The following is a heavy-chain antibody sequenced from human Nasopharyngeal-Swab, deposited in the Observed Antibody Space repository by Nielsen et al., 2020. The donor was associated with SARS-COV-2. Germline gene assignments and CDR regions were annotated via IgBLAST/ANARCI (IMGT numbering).Heavy chain of an antibody. CDR1: GFTFSNYS. CDR2: ISGSSGII. J-gene: IGHJ4*02. D-gene: IGHD3-3*01. CDR3: ASFITIFGVVIGGDY. V-gene: IGHV3-48*04. Sequence: GESLKISCAASGFTFSNYSMNWVRQAPGKGLEWISYISGSSGIIYYADSVKGRFTISRDNAKNSLYLQMNSLRAEDTAVYYCASFITIFGVVIGGDYWGQGTLVTVSS.